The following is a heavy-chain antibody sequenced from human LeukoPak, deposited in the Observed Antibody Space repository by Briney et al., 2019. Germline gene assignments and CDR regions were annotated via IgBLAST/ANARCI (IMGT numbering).Heavy chain of an antibody. Sequence: ASVKVSCKASGYTFTGYYMHWVRQAPGQGREWMGRINPNSGGTNYAQKFQGRVTMTRDTSISTAYMELSRLRSDDTAVYYCAGWRLGAYNWFDPWGQGTLVTVSS. CDR1: GYTFTGYY. J-gene: IGHJ5*02. V-gene: IGHV1-2*06. CDR3: AGWRLGAYNWFDP. CDR2: INPNSGGT. D-gene: IGHD2-21*02.